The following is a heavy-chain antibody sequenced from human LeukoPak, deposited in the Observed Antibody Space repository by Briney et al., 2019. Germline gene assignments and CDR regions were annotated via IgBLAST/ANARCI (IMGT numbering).Heavy chain of an antibody. Sequence: ASVTVSFKASGYTFTSYDIHWVRQATGQGLAWMGWMNPNSGNTGYAQKFQGRVTMTRNTSISTAYMGLSSLRSEDTAVYYCARRDSSGWYDFDYWGQGTLVTVSS. CDR3: ARRDSSGWYDFDY. V-gene: IGHV1-8*01. J-gene: IGHJ4*02. CDR1: GYTFTSYD. CDR2: MNPNSGNT. D-gene: IGHD6-19*01.